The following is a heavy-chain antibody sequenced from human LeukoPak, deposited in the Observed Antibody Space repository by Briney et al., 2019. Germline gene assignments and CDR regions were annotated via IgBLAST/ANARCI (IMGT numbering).Heavy chain of an antibody. J-gene: IGHJ3*02. D-gene: IGHD4-17*01. CDR1: GFTFSSYG. CDR2: ITSGGGST. Sequence: PGGSLRLSCAASGFTFSSYGMNWVRQAPGKGLEWVATITSGGGSTYYADSVKGRFTISRDNSKNTLYLQMNSLRAEDTAVYYCAKDLSKTPFYGDYAPGVDIWGQGTMVTVSS. V-gene: IGHV3-23*01. CDR3: AKDLSKTPFYGDYAPGVDI.